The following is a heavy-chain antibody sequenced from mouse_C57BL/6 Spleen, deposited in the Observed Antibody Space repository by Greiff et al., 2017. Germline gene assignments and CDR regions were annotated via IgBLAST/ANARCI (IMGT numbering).Heavy chain of an antibody. J-gene: IGHJ4*01. CDR2: ISSGSSTI. V-gene: IGHV5-17*01. Sequence: EVKLMESGGGLVKPGGSLKLSRAASGFTFSDYGMHWVRQAPEKGLEWVAYISSGSSTIYYADTVKGRFTNSRDNAKNTLFLQMSSLRSEDTAMYYCARRGVYYDYDGYAMDYWGQGTSVTVSS. D-gene: IGHD2-4*01. CDR1: GFTFSDYG. CDR3: ARRGVYYDYDGYAMDY.